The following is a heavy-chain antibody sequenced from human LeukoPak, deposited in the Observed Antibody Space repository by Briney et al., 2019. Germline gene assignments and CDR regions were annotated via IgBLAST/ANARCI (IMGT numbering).Heavy chain of an antibody. D-gene: IGHD3-22*01. J-gene: IGHJ4*02. V-gene: IGHV3-30*02. CDR1: GFTFSSYG. Sequence: PGGSLRLSCAASGFTFSSYGIHWVRQAPGKGLEWVTFISYDGSNKYHADSVKGRFTISRDNSKNTVYLQMNSLRAEDTAVYYCAGTYYDSSGLSPPGYWGQGTLVTVSS. CDR2: ISYDGSNK. CDR3: AGTYYDSSGLSPPGY.